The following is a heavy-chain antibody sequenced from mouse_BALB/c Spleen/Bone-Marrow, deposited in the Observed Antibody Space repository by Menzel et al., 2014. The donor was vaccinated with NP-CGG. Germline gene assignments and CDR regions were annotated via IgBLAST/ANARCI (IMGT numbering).Heavy chain of an antibody. CDR1: GFNIKDTY. J-gene: IGHJ4*01. V-gene: IGHV14-3*02. D-gene: IGHD4-1*01. CDR2: IDPANGNT. Sequence: EVKLVESGAELVKPGASVKLSCTASGFNIKDTYMHWVKQRPEQGLEWIGRIDPANGNTKYDPKFQGKATITADTSSNTAYLQLSSLTSEDTAVYYCARWEYYAMDYWGQGTSVTVSS. CDR3: ARWEYYAMDY.